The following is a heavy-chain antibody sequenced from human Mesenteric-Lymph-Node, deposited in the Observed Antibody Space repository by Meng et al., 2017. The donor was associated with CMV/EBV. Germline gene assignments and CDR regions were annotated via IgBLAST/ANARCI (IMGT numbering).Heavy chain of an antibody. CDR3: ARGRDEGGMDV. Sequence: ASVKVSCKASGYTFSNYDINWVRQATGQGLEWMAYMKSNSGYTGYAQKFQGRVTISRDTSRSIAYMELTSLRSEDTAVYYCARGRDEGGMDVWGQGTTVTVSS. J-gene: IGHJ6*02. CDR1: GYTFSNYD. V-gene: IGHV1-8*03. CDR2: MKSNSGYT.